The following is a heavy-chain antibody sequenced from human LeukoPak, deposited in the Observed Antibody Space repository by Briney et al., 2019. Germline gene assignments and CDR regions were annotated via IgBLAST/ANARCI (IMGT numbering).Heavy chain of an antibody. V-gene: IGHV4-59*01. CDR3: AREYADYYDSSGYFDY. CDR2: IYYSGST. D-gene: IGHD3-22*01. J-gene: IGHJ4*02. Sequence: SETLSLTCTVSGGSISNYYWSWIRQPPGKGLEWIGYIYYSGSTNYNPSLKSRVTISVDTSKNQFSLKLSSVTAADTAVYYCAREYADYYDSSGYFDYWGQGTLVTVSS. CDR1: GGSISNYY.